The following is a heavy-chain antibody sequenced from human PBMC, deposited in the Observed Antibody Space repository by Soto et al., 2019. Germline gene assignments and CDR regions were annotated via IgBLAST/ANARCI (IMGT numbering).Heavy chain of an antibody. J-gene: IGHJ4*02. CDR2: IYYSGST. V-gene: IGHV4-39*01. CDR1: CGSISSSSYY. CDR3: ARTYSSSWSPFDY. D-gene: IGHD6-13*01. Sequence: SETLSLTCTVSCGSISSSSYYWGWIRQPPGKGLEWIGSIYYSGSTYYNPSLKSRVTISVDTSKNQFSLKLSSVTAADTAVYYCARTYSSSWSPFDYWGQGTLVTVSS.